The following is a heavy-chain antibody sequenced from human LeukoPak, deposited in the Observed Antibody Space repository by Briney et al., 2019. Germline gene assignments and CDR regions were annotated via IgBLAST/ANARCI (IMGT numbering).Heavy chain of an antibody. Sequence: GGSLRLSCAASGFTFSDYYMSWIRQAPGKGLEWVSAISGSGGSTYYADSVKGRFTISRDNSKNTLYLQMNSLRAEDTAVYYCAKSELSSPYDAFDIWGQGTMVTVSS. V-gene: IGHV3-23*01. CDR3: AKSELSSPYDAFDI. J-gene: IGHJ3*02. D-gene: IGHD3-16*02. CDR1: GFTFSDYY. CDR2: ISGSGGST.